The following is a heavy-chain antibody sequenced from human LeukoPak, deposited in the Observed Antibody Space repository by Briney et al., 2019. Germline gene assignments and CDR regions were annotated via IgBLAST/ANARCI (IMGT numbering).Heavy chain of an antibody. CDR2: MYSGGTT. CDR3: FSSPTTGY. D-gene: IGHD2-2*01. J-gene: IGHJ4*02. V-gene: IGHV3-66*01. CDR1: GLTVSNNY. Sequence: PGRSLTPSCALSGLTVSNNYMSCVHHAPGKGQEWVSVMYSGGTTHYADSVKGRFTISRDNSQNTVYLQMNVLRGEDTAVYYCFSSPTTGYWGQGTLVTVSS.